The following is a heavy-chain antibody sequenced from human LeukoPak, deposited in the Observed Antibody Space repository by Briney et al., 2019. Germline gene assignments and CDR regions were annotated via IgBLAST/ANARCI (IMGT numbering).Heavy chain of an antibody. V-gene: IGHV3-7*03. Sequence: GGSLRLSCAASGFTFRSHWMSWVRQAPGKGLEWVANIKQDGSEKNYVDSVKGRFTISRDNAKNSLYLQMNSLRAEDTALYYCAKDIGYSNYGVYDYWGQGTLVTVSS. J-gene: IGHJ4*02. CDR2: IKQDGSEK. CDR1: GFTFRSHW. CDR3: AKDIGYSNYGVYDY. D-gene: IGHD4-11*01.